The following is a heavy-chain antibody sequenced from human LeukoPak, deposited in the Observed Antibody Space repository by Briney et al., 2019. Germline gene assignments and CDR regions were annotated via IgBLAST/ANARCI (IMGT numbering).Heavy chain of an antibody. V-gene: IGHV1-69*13. CDR1: GGTFSSYA. J-gene: IGHJ6*04. D-gene: IGHD3-10*01. CDR2: IIPIFGTA. CDR3: ARSSGEYYGSDV. Sequence: ASVKVSCKASGGTFSSYAISWVRQAPGHGLEWMGGIIPIFGTANYAQKFQGRVTITADESTSTAYMELSSLRSEDTAVYHCARSSGEYYGSDVWGKGTTVTVSS.